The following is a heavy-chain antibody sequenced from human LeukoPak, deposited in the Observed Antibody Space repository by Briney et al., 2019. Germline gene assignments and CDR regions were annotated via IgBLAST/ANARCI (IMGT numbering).Heavy chain of an antibody. V-gene: IGHV1-69*13. CDR1: GGTFSSYA. D-gene: IGHD2-2*01. CDR2: IIPIFGTA. Sequence: SVKVSCKAFGGTFSSYAISWVRQAPGQGLEWMGGIIPIFGTANYAQKFQGRVTITADESTSTAYMELSSLRSEDTAVYYCASTKNELGYCSSTSCYGQDIWGQGTLVTVSS. CDR3: ASTKNELGYCSSTSCYGQDI. J-gene: IGHJ4*02.